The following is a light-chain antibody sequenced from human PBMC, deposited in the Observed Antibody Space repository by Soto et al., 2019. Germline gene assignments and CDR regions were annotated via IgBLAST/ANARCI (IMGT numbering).Light chain of an antibody. Sequence: EIVLTQSPGTLSLSPGERATLSCRASQSVSNNYLAWYQQKPGQAPRLLIYGASNRATGIPDRFSGSGSGTDFTLTISNLQPDDFATYYCQQYNTYSFGQGTKLEIK. CDR1: QSVSNNY. CDR3: QQYNTYS. V-gene: IGKV3-20*01. J-gene: IGKJ2*01. CDR2: GAS.